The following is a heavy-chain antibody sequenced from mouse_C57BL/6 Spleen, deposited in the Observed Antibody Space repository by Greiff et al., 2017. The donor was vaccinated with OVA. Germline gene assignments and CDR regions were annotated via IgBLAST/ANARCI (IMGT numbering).Heavy chain of an antibody. Sequence: VHVKQSVAELVRPGSSVKLSCTASGFNIKNTYMHWVKQRPEQGLEWIGRIDPANGHTKYAPKFQGKATITADTSSNTAYLQLSSLTSEDTAIYYCASRGAYYSNYYYAMDYWGQGTSVTVSS. CDR1: GFNIKNTY. D-gene: IGHD2-5*01. J-gene: IGHJ4*01. CDR3: ASRGAYYSNYYYAMDY. CDR2: IDPANGHT. V-gene: IGHV14-3*01.